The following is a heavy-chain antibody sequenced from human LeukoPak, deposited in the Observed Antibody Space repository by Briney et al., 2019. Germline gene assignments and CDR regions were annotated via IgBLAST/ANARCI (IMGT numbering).Heavy chain of an antibody. V-gene: IGHV3-48*04. CDR3: ARGDRSGWYFDY. CDR2: ISSSSSTI. CDR1: GFTFSSYS. J-gene: IGHJ4*02. D-gene: IGHD6-19*01. Sequence: GGSLRLSCAASGFTFSSYSMNWVRQAPGKGLEWVPYISSSSSTIYYADSVKGRFTISRDNAKNSLYLQMNSLRAEDTALYRCARGDRSGWYFDYWGQGTLVTVSS.